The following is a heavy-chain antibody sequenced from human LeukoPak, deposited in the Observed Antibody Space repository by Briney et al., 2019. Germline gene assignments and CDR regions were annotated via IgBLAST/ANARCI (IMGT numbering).Heavy chain of an antibody. Sequence: SGGSLRLSCAASGFTFSSYSMNWVRQAPGKGLEWVSSISSSSSYIYYADSVKGRFTISRDNAKNSLYLQMNSLRSDDTAVYYCARDRIVGARGGAFDIWGQGTMVTVSS. CDR1: GFTFSSYS. CDR2: ISSSSSYI. J-gene: IGHJ3*02. D-gene: IGHD1-26*01. V-gene: IGHV3-21*04. CDR3: ARDRIVGARGGAFDI.